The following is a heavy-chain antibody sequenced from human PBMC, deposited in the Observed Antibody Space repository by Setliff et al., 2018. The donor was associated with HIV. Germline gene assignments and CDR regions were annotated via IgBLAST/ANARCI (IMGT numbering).Heavy chain of an antibody. J-gene: IGHJ4*02. CDR2: IGGSGT. CDR1: GFILSEYT. CDR3: AKTYYYDSSGYYYFDS. Sequence: GGSLRLSCAGSGFILSEYTISWVRQTPGKGLEWVSAIGGSGTYYADSVKGRFTISRDNSKNSLYLQMNSLRAEDTAVYYCAKTYYYDSSGYYYFDSWGQGTLVTVSS. D-gene: IGHD3-22*01. V-gene: IGHV3-23*01.